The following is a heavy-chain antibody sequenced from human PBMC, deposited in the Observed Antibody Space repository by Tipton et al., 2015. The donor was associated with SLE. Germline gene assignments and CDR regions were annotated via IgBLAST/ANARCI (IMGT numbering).Heavy chain of an antibody. D-gene: IGHD6-19*01. CDR3: ARDVTGSGWYGFDY. J-gene: IGHJ4*02. Sequence: SLRLSCAASGFMFSSYAMRWVRQAPGKGLEWVAYISYDGSGEYFTDSVKGRFTISRDNAKNTLFLQMNSLRAEDTAVYYCARDVTGSGWYGFDYWGQGTLVTVSS. CDR2: ISYDGSGE. CDR1: GFMFSSYA. V-gene: IGHV3-30*04.